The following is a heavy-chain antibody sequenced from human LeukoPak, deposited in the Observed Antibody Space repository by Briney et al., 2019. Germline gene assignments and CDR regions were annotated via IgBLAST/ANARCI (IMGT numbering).Heavy chain of an antibody. Sequence: GGSLRLSCAASGFTFSSYAMSWVRQAPGKGLEWVSAISGSGGSTYYADSVKGRFTISRDNSKNTLYLQMNSLRAEDTAVYYCARDVAYYYDSSGYFHWGQGTLVTVSS. CDR1: GFTFSSYA. J-gene: IGHJ4*02. V-gene: IGHV3-23*01. CDR2: ISGSGGST. CDR3: ARDVAYYYDSSGYFH. D-gene: IGHD3-22*01.